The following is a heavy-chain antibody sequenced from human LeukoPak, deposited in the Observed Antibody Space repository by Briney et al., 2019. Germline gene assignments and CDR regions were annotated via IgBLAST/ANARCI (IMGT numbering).Heavy chain of an antibody. V-gene: IGHV1-2*02. Sequence: ASVKVSCEASGYTFSGYYLHWVRQAPGQGLEWMGWINPDSGDTNYAQKFQGTVTMTRDTSISTAYMELSRLRSDDTAVYYCARGGYCSSRGCFTIDYWGQGTLVTVSS. CDR1: GYTFSGYY. CDR3: ARGGYCSSRGCFTIDY. J-gene: IGHJ4*02. CDR2: INPDSGDT. D-gene: IGHD2-2*01.